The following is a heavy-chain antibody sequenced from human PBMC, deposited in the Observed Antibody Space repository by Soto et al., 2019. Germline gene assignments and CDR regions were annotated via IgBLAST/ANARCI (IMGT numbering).Heavy chain of an antibody. CDR1: GFTVSSNY. CDR3: ARLYSSSLSYGMDV. Sequence: LRLSCAASGFTVSSNYMSWVRQAPGKGLEWFSVIYSGGSTYYADSVKVRFTISRDNSKNTLYLQMNSLRAEDTAVYYCARLYSSSLSYGMDVWGQGTTVTVSS. CDR2: IYSGGST. V-gene: IGHV3-53*01. J-gene: IGHJ6*02. D-gene: IGHD6-6*01.